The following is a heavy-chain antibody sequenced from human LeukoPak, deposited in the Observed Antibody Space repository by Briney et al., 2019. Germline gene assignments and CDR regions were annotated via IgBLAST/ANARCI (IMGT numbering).Heavy chain of an antibody. CDR2: TYFRSKWYN. Sequence: SQTLSLTCAISGDSVSSNSGAWNWIRQSPSRGLEWLGRTYFRSKWYNDYALSVKSRITLNPDTSKNQFSLHLNSATPEDTAVYYCARGHSGMLDYWGQGTLVTVSS. CDR3: ARGHSGMLDY. V-gene: IGHV6-1*01. J-gene: IGHJ4*02. CDR1: GDSVSSNSGA. D-gene: IGHD1-26*01.